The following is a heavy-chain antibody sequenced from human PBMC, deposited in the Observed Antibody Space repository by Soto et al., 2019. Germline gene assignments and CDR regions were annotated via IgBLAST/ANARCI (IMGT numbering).Heavy chain of an antibody. CDR2: IWFDGNNK. V-gene: IGHV3-33*01. CDR1: GFTFSSYG. CDR3: ARTDSSGYRFAY. Sequence: QVQLVESGGGVVQPGRSLRLSCAASGFTFSSYGMHWVRQAPGKGLEWVAVIWFDGNNKYYADSVKGRFTISRDNSKNTLYMQMNSLRAEDTAVYYCARTDSSGYRFAYWGQGTVVTVSS. D-gene: IGHD3-22*01. J-gene: IGHJ4*02.